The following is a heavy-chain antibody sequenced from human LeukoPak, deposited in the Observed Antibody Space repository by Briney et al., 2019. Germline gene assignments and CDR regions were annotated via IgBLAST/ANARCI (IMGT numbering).Heavy chain of an antibody. CDR1: GGSISSSSYY. J-gene: IGHJ5*02. CDR3: ARARIAARPVDWFDP. V-gene: IGHV4-39*07. CDR2: IYYSGST. D-gene: IGHD6-6*01. Sequence: PSETLSLTCTVSGGSISSSSYYWGWIRQPPGKGLKWIGSIYYSGSTYYNPSLKSRVTISVDTSKNQFSLKLSSVTAADTAVYYCARARIAARPVDWFDPWGQGTLVTVSS.